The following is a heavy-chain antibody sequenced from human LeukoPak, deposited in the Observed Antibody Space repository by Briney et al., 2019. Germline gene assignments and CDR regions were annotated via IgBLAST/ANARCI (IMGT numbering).Heavy chain of an antibody. CDR2: ISRTSESI. CDR3: ARGATETTRWFDP. V-gene: IGHV3-11*04. CDR1: GYSISSGYY. J-gene: IGHJ5*02. Sequence: LSLTCTVSGYSISSGYYWGWIRQPPGKGLEWVSIISRTSESIFYADSVKGRFTISRDNAKNSLYLQMNGLRAEDTAAYYCARGATETTRWFDPWGQGTLVTVSS. D-gene: IGHD1-7*01.